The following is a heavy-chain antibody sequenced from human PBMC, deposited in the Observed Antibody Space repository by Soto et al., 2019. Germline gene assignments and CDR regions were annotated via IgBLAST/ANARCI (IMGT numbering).Heavy chain of an antibody. Sequence: EVQLGESGGGLVKPGGSLRLSCAASGCTFSSFNMDWVRQAPGKGLEWVSSISITGNYKYYADSLKGRFTISRDNAQNLLFLQMDSLRPEDTAVYYCASRRLGYCTGGTCPEFWGQGTLVTVTS. J-gene: IGHJ4*02. CDR1: GCTFSSFN. CDR3: ASRRLGYCTGGTCPEF. CDR2: ISITGNYK. D-gene: IGHD2-15*01. V-gene: IGHV3-21*01.